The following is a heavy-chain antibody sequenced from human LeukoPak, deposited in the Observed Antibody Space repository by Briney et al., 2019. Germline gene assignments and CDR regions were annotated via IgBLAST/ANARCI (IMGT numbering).Heavy chain of an antibody. CDR3: ARHYYDSSGYYHYYYYYYMDV. D-gene: IGHD3-22*01. CDR1: GFTFDDYG. Sequence: PGGSLRLSCAASGFTFDDYGMSWVRQAPGKGLEWVSGINWNGGSPGSADSVKGRFTISRDNAKNSLYLQMNSRRAEDTALYYCARHYYDSSGYYHYYYYYYMDVWGKGTTVTVSS. V-gene: IGHV3-20*04. J-gene: IGHJ6*03. CDR2: INWNGGSP.